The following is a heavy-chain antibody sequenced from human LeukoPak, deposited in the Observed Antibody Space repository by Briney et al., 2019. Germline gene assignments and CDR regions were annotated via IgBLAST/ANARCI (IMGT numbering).Heavy chain of an antibody. CDR3: ARTSSYSYGDYDNAFDI. CDR1: GGSISSGGYY. Sequence: SQTLSLTCTVSGGSISSGGYYWIWIRRHPGKGLEWIVYIYYSGSTYYNPALKSRVTISVYTSKNQFSLKLSSVTSADTAVYYCARTSSYSYGDYDNAFDIWGQGTMVTVSS. CDR2: IYYSGST. J-gene: IGHJ3*02. D-gene: IGHD4-17*01. V-gene: IGHV4-31*03.